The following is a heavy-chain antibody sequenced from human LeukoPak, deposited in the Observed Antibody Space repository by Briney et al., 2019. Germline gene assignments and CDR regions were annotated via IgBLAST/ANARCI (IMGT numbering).Heavy chain of an antibody. J-gene: IGHJ4*02. CDR1: GFTLSSNS. CDR2: IKQDGSEK. Sequence: PGGSLRLSCAVSGFTLSSNSMSGVREAPGKGLEWVANIKQDGSEKYYVDSVKGRFTISRDNAKKSLYLEMSTRRAEDTAVYYCAHGSMYQLDYWGQGTLVTVSS. D-gene: IGHD2-2*01. CDR3: AHGSMYQLDY. V-gene: IGHV3-7*01.